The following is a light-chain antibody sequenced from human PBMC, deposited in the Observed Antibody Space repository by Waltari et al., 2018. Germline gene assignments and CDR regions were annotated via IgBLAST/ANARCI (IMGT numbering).Light chain of an antibody. J-gene: IGLJ1*01. V-gene: IGLV2-23*01. CDR1: SNDIGNYDL. CDR2: GAT. Sequence: QSALTQPASVSGSPGQSITLSCTGTSNDIGNYDLLSWYQHRPGEAPKLLMYGATKRPSGVSNRFSGSKSGKTASLTISGLQTEDEADYYCFSFVAANSFVFGPGTKVTVL. CDR3: FSFVAANSFV.